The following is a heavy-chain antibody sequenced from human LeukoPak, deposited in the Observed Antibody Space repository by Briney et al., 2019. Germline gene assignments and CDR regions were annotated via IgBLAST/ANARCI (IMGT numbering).Heavy chain of an antibody. J-gene: IGHJ4*02. CDR2: ISSNGGNT. CDR3: VKDHGYSSGWYVRGFDY. V-gene: IGHV3-64D*06. CDR1: GFTFSSYA. D-gene: IGHD6-19*01. Sequence: GGSLRLSCSASGFTFSSYAMHWVRQAPGKGPEYVAAISSNGGNTNYADPVKGRFTISRDNSKNTLYLQMSSLRIEDTAVYYCVKDHGYSSGWYVRGFDYWAREPWSPSPQ.